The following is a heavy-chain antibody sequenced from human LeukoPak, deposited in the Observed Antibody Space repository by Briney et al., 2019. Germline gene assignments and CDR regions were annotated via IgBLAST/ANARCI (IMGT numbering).Heavy chain of an antibody. D-gene: IGHD6-13*01. CDR2: INPNSGGT. CDR1: GYTFTGYY. CDR3: ARDSSSWYNQDY. V-gene: IGHV1-2*02. Sequence: ASVKVSCKASGYTFTGYYMHWVRQAPGQGLEWMGWINPNSGGTNYAQKFQGRVTMTGDTSISTAYMELSRLRSDDTAVYYCARDSSSWYNQDYWGQGTLVTVSS. J-gene: IGHJ4*02.